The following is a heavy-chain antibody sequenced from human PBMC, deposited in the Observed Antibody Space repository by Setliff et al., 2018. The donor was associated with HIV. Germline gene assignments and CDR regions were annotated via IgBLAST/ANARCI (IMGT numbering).Heavy chain of an antibody. Sequence: PSETLSLTCTVSGGSVRTTSYSWGWIRQPPGKGLEWIGSIYYSGSTSYNPSLKSQVTISVDTSKNQFSLRVNSVTAADTAVYYCARQRKLNTAMAYDFDYWGQGTLVTVSS. D-gene: IGHD5-18*01. CDR2: IYYSGST. J-gene: IGHJ4*02. CDR1: GGSVRTTSYS. CDR3: ARQRKLNTAMAYDFDY. V-gene: IGHV4-39*01.